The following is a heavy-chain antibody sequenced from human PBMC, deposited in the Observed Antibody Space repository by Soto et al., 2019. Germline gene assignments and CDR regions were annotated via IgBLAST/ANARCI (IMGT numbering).Heavy chain of an antibody. Sequence: EVQLLESGGGLVQPGGSLRLSCAASGFTFSSFALNWFRQAPGKGLGWVSIISGSADSTFYADSVKGRFTISRDNSKNMLYLQINSLRAEDTAVYYCAKTRGAMIYAISVYGMDVWGQGTTVTVSS. CDR2: ISGSADST. CDR3: AKTRGAMIYAISVYGMDV. CDR1: GFTFSSFA. V-gene: IGHV3-23*01. D-gene: IGHD2-8*01. J-gene: IGHJ6*02.